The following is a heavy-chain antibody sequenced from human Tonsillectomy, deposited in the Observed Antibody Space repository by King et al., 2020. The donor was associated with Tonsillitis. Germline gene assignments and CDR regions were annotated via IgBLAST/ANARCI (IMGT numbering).Heavy chain of an antibody. J-gene: IGHJ3*02. CDR1: GFTFSSFE. Sequence: VQLVQSGGGLVQPGGSLRLSCAAAGFTFSSFEMNWVRQAPGKGLEWGSYISSSGSTIYYTDSVKGRFTISRDKAKNSLYLQMNSLRAEDTAVYYCARENWNLRGGGAFDIWGQGTMVTVSS. CDR2: ISSSGSTI. CDR3: ARENWNLRGGGAFDI. D-gene: IGHD1-7*01. V-gene: IGHV3-48*03.